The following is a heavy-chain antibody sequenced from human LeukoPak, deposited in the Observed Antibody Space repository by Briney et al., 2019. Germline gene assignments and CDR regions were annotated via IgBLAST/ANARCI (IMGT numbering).Heavy chain of an antibody. Sequence: GGSLRLSCAASGFTFSNYWMNWLRHAPGKGLEWVANIKQDGSEKYYVDSVKGRFTTSRDNAKNSLYLQMNSLRAEDAGVYYCAKEGAYPIITYDSWGQGTLVTVSS. V-gene: IGHV3-7*01. CDR3: AKEGAYPIITYDS. CDR1: GFTFSNYW. J-gene: IGHJ5*01. D-gene: IGHD1-14*01. CDR2: IKQDGSEK.